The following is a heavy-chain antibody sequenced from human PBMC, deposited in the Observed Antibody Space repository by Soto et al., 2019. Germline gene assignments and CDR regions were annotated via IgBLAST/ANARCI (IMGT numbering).Heavy chain of an antibody. J-gene: IGHJ4*02. CDR2: ISCCGGST. CDR1: GFNFKKFA. Sequence: EMQLLESGGGVVQPGGSLRLSCEASGFNFKKFAMGWVRQAPGEGLEWVSGISCCGGSTFYADSVKGRFSLARDDSKNTLSLQLNSLRVEDTAHYYCAKAVGEQWLIPHLDNWGQGTLVTVS. CDR3: AKAVGEQWLIPHLDN. D-gene: IGHD6-19*01. V-gene: IGHV3-23*01.